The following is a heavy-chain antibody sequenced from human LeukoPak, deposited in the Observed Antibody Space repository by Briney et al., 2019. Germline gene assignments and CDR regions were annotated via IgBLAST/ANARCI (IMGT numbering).Heavy chain of an antibody. Sequence: PSETLSLTCTVSGGSISSSSYYWGWIRQPPGKGLEWIGSIYYSGSTYYNPSLKSRVTISVNTSKNQFSLKLSSVTAADTAVYYCARVPCSGGSCYLIDPWGQGTLVTVSS. CDR2: IYYSGST. CDR1: GGSISSSSYY. V-gene: IGHV4-39*01. D-gene: IGHD2-15*01. CDR3: ARVPCSGGSCYLIDP. J-gene: IGHJ5*02.